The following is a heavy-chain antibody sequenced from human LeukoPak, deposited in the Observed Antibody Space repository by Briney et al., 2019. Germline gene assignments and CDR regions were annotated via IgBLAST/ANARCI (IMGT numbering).Heavy chain of an antibody. CDR3: ARLSGRETIFHYYYMYV. CDR1: GGSISSYY. V-gene: IGHV4-4*09. J-gene: IGHJ6*03. D-gene: IGHD3-3*01. CDR2: IYTSGST. Sequence: PSETLSLTCTVSGGSISSYYWSWIRQPPGKGLEWIGYIYTSGSTNYNPSLKSRVTISVDTSKNQFSLKLSSVTAADTAVYYCARLSGRETIFHYYYMYVWGKGTTVTVSS.